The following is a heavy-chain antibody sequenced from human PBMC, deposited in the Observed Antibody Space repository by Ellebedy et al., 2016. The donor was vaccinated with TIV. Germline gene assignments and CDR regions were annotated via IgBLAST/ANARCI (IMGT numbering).Heavy chain of an antibody. V-gene: IGHV3-74*01. CDR2: INTDGRST. CDR1: GFTFSSYG. J-gene: IGHJ5*02. CDR3: ARDCWGDNWFDP. D-gene: IGHD3-16*01. Sequence: GESLKISCAASGFTFSSYGIRWLRQAPGKGLVWVSRINTDGRSTNYADYVRGGFTITRDNAEITLYLQMNSLRAEDTAVYYCARDCWGDNWFDPWGQGTLVTVSS.